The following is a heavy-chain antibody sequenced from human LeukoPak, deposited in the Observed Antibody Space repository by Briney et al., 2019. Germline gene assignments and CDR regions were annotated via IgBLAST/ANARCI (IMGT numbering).Heavy chain of an antibody. CDR1: GGSFSGYY. CDR2: INHSGST. D-gene: IGHD3-10*01. J-gene: IGHJ4*02. Sequence: SETLSLTCAVYGGSFSGYYWSWIRQPPGKGLEWIGEINHSGSTNYNPSLKSRVTISVDTPKNQFSLKLSSVTAADTAVYYCARGGPGYYYGSGSYSRLDYWGQGTLVTVSS. CDR3: ARGGPGYYYGSGSYSRLDY. V-gene: IGHV4-34*01.